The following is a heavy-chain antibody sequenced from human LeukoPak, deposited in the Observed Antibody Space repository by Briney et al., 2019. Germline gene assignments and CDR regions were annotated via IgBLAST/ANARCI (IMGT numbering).Heavy chain of an antibody. V-gene: IGHV4-39*07. J-gene: IGHJ4*02. CDR2: INHSGST. Sequence: SETLSLTCTVSGGSISSSSYYWGWIRQPPGKGLEWIGEINHSGSTNYIPSLESRVTLSVDTSKNQFSLNLNSVTAADTAVYYCARDIGVVRDSSWGQGTLVTVSS. CDR3: ARDIGVVRDSS. CDR1: GGSISSSSYY. D-gene: IGHD3-3*01.